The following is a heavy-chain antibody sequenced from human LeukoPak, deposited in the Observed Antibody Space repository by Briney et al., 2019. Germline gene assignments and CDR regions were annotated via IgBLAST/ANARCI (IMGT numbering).Heavy chain of an antibody. J-gene: IGHJ4*02. V-gene: IGHV1-46*01. Sequence: ASVKVSCKASGYTFTSYYMHWVRQAPGQGLEWMGIINPSGGSTSYAQKFQGRVTMTRDTPTSTVYMELSSLRSEDTAVYYCARDTYYYDSSGSLFDYWGQETLVTVSS. D-gene: IGHD3-22*01. CDR2: INPSGGST. CDR3: ARDTYYYDSSGSLFDY. CDR1: GYTFTSYY.